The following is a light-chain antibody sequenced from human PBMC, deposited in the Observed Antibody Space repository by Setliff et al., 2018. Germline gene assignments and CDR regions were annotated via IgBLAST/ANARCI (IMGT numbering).Light chain of an antibody. V-gene: IGLV2-14*01. CDR2: DVS. Sequence: QSALTQPASVSGSPGQSITISCTGTSSDVGAYNCISWYQHHPDKAPKLLIYDVSNRPSGVSSRFSGSKSGNTASLTISGLHAEDGADYYCSSYITSSTPPHVFGAGTKVTV. CDR1: SSDVGAYNC. CDR3: SSYITSSTPPHV. J-gene: IGLJ1*01.